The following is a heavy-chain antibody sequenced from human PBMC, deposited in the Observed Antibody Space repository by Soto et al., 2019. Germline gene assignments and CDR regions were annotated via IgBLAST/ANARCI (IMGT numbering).Heavy chain of an antibody. V-gene: IGHV3-7*01. CDR2: IKQDGSEK. J-gene: IGHJ6*02. CDR1: GFTFSSYW. D-gene: IGHD6-13*01. CDR3: ARASAAGLYGMDV. Sequence: GGSLRLSCAASGFTFSSYWMSWVRQAPGKGLEWVANIKQDGSEKYYVDSVKGRFTISRDNAKSSLYLQMNSLRAEDTAVYYCARASAAGLYGMDVWGQGTTVTVSS.